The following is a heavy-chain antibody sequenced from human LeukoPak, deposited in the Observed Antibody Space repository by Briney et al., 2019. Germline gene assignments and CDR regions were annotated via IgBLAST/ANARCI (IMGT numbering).Heavy chain of an antibody. J-gene: IGHJ3*02. CDR1: GFSFSRYG. Sequence: PGGSLRLSCAASGFSFSRYGMHWVRQAPGEGLEWVGVIWYDGTKQYYADSVKGRFTISRDNSKNTLDLHMNRLGVEDTAVYYCARGPWISGYDYGEAFDIWGQGTLVTVSS. V-gene: IGHV3-33*01. CDR2: IWYDGTKQ. CDR3: ARGPWISGYDYGEAFDI. D-gene: IGHD5-12*01.